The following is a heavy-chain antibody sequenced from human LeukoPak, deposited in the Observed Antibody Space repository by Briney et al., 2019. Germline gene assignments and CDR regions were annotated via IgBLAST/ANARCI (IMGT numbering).Heavy chain of an antibody. Sequence: GESLQISCKGSGYSLTSYWIGWVRQLPGKGLEWMGIIYPGDSDTRYSPSFQGQVTISADKSISTAYLQWSSLKASDTAMYYCARIIVGATKDAFDIWGQGTMVTVSS. J-gene: IGHJ3*02. CDR2: IYPGDSDT. CDR1: GYSLTSYW. CDR3: ARIIVGATKDAFDI. D-gene: IGHD1-26*01. V-gene: IGHV5-51*01.